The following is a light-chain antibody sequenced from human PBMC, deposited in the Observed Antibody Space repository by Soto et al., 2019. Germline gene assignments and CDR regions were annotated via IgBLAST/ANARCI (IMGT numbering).Light chain of an antibody. Sequence: EIVVTQSPGILSVSPGDRATLSYRASQSVGRNLAWYQQKPGQAPTLLIYAASTRATGLPARFSGSGSGTDFTLTIISLQSEDFAVYYCQEYSKWPLFTFGPGTRVDIK. CDR2: AAS. CDR1: QSVGRN. V-gene: IGKV3-15*01. CDR3: QEYSKWPLFT. J-gene: IGKJ3*01.